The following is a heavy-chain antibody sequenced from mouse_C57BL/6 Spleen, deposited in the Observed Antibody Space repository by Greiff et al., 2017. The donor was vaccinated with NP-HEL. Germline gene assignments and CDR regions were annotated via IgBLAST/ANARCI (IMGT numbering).Heavy chain of an antibody. CDR3: ARRTGRAYYFDY. Sequence: VQLQQSGPELVKPGASVKISCKASGYSFTGYYMNWVKQSPEKSLEWIGEINPSTGGTTYNQKFKAKATLTVDKSSSTAYMQLKSLTSEDSAVYYCARRTGRAYYFDYWGQGTTLTVSS. D-gene: IGHD4-1*01. CDR2: INPSTGGT. V-gene: IGHV1-42*01. J-gene: IGHJ2*01. CDR1: GYSFTGYY.